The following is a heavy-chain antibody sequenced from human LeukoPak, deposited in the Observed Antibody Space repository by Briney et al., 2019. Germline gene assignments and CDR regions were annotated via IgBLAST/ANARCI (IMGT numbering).Heavy chain of an antibody. CDR2: ISGSGGST. Sequence: GGSLRLSCAASGFTFSRYAMSWVRQGPGKGLEWVSAISGSGGSTYYADSVKGRITISRDNSKNTLYLQMNSLRAEDTAVYYCAKEGGKGHEYWGQGTLVTVSS. CDR1: GFTFSRYA. CDR3: AKEGGKGHEY. V-gene: IGHV3-23*01. J-gene: IGHJ4*02.